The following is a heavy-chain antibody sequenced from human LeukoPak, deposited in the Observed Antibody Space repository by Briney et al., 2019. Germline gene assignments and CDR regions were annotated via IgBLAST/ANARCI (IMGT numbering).Heavy chain of an antibody. J-gene: IGHJ4*02. V-gene: IGHV3-7*01. Sequence: PGGSLRLSCAASGFTFSSYWMSWVRQAPGKGLEWVANIKQDGSEKYYMDSVKGRFTISRDNAKNSLYLQMNSLRAEDTAVYYCAKADRPRGFDYWGQGTLVTVSS. CDR2: IKQDGSEK. CDR3: AKADRPRGFDY. D-gene: IGHD3-10*01. CDR1: GFTFSSYW.